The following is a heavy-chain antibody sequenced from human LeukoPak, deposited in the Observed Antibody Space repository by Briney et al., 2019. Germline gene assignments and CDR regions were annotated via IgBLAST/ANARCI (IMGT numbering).Heavy chain of an antibody. Sequence: SETLSLTCTVSGGSISSSSYYWGWIRQPPGKGLEWIGSIYYSGSTYYNPSLKSRVTISVDTSKNQFSLKLSSVTAADTAAYYCASWSGYYSGWFDPWGQGTLVTVSS. D-gene: IGHD3-3*01. CDR2: IYYSGST. CDR1: GGSISSSSYY. CDR3: ASWSGYYSGWFDP. J-gene: IGHJ5*02. V-gene: IGHV4-39*01.